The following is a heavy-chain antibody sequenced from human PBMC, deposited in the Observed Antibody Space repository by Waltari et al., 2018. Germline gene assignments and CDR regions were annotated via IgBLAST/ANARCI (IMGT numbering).Heavy chain of an antibody. V-gene: IGHV3-7*01. CDR2: LKQDESEK. Sequence: EVQLVESGGTLLQPGGSLRLSCAASGFPFCRYWTPWVRQAPGKGLEWVANLKQDESEKFYVDYVKGRFTISRDNAKNSRLLQMNSLRAEDTAVYYCARQGVCTGRYCYFDYWGQGTLVTVSS. CDR3: ARQGVCTGRYCYFDY. D-gene: IGHD2-8*02. CDR1: GFPFCRYW. J-gene: IGHJ4*02.